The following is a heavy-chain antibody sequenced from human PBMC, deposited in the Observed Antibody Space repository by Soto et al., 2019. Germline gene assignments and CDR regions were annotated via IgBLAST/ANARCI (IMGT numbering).Heavy chain of an antibody. CDR1: GFPLSATW. V-gene: IGHV3-74*01. J-gene: IGHJ4*02. Sequence: GGSLRLSCAASGFPLSATWMHWVRQAPGKGLVWVSRINSDGSSRSYADSLKGRFTISRDDAKNTLFLHMNSLRAEDTAVYYCARGNPGYSSSWYDYWGQGTLVTVYS. CDR3: ARGNPGYSSSWYDY. CDR2: INSDGSSR. D-gene: IGHD6-13*01.